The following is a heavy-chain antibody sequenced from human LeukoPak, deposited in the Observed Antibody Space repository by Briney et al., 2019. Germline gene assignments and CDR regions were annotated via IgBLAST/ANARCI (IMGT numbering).Heavy chain of an antibody. CDR2: IRGSGDGT. J-gene: IGHJ3*01. Sequence: GGSLRLSCAASGFTFRSFAMTWVRQAPGKGLEWVSSIRGSGDGTSYADSVKGRFTVSRDNSKNTLYLQMDSLRAEDTAIYCCGRDPNGDYIGAFDFWGQGTLVTVSS. CDR3: GRDPNGDYIGAFDF. CDR1: GFTFRSFA. D-gene: IGHD4-17*01. V-gene: IGHV3-23*01.